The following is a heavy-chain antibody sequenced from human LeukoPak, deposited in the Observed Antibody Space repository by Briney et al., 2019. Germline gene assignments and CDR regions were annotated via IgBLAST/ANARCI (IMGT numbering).Heavy chain of an antibody. Sequence: GGSLRLSCAASGFTFSSYAMHWVRQAPGKGLEWVAVISYDGSNKYYADSVKGRFTISRDNSKNTLYLQMNSLRAEDTAVYYCAKEADPSSSWYYFDYWGQGTLVTVSS. J-gene: IGHJ4*02. CDR2: ISYDGSNK. V-gene: IGHV3-30-3*01. D-gene: IGHD6-13*01. CDR1: GFTFSSYA. CDR3: AKEADPSSSWYYFDY.